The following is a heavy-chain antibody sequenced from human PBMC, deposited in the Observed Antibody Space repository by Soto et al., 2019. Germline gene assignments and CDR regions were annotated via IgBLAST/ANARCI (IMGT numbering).Heavy chain of an antibody. CDR2: INHSGST. CDR1: GFTFSNAR. Sequence: GSLRLSCAASGFTFSNARMNWVRQAPGKGLEWIGEINHSGSTNYNPSLKSRVTISVDTSKNQFSLKLSSVTAADTAVYYCARGISKYSSWYEPHTWFDAWGQGALVTVSS. CDR3: ARGISKYSSWYEPHTWFDA. V-gene: IGHV4-34*01. D-gene: IGHD6-13*01. J-gene: IGHJ5*02.